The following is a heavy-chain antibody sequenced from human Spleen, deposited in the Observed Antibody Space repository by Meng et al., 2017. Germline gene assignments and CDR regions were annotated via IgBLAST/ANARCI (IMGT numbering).Heavy chain of an antibody. J-gene: IGHJ4*02. V-gene: IGHV3-72*01. CDR2: SRNKANSYTT. D-gene: IGHD6-6*01. CDR3: ARSSSSRDFDQ. Sequence: EVQLVESGGGLVQPGGSLRLACAASGFTFSDHYMDWVRQAPGKGLEWVGRSRNKANSYTTEYAASVKGRFTISRDDSKNSLYLQMNSLKTEDTAVYYCARSSSSRDFDQWGQGTLVTVSS. CDR1: GFTFSDHY.